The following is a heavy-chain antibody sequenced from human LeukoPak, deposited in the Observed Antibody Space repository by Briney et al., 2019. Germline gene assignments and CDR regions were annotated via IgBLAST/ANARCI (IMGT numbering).Heavy chain of an antibody. D-gene: IGHD2-2*01. J-gene: IGHJ4*02. CDR2: INHSGST. CDR1: GGSFSGYY. CDR3: ARGPLGYCSSTSCYALSY. Sequence: PSETLSLTCAVYGGSFSGYYWSWIRQPPGKGLEWIGEINHSGSTNYNPSPKSRVTISVDTSKNQFSLKLSSVTAADTAVYYCARGPLGYCSSTSCYALSYWGQGTLVTVSS. V-gene: IGHV4-34*01.